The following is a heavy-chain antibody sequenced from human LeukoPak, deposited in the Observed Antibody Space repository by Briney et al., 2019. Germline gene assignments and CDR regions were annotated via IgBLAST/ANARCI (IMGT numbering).Heavy chain of an antibody. J-gene: IGHJ6*03. Sequence: PSETLSLTCTVSGGSISSYYWSWVRQPPGDGLGWIGYIYTSGSTNYTPSRKSRDTISVHTTKSQYSLRRSSVTAADTAVYYCASTPPRSELELRFRGRTEYYMDVWGKGTTVTLS. CDR3: ASTPPRSELELRFRGRTEYYMDV. CDR1: GGSISSYY. D-gene: IGHD1-7*01. V-gene: IGHV4-4*09. CDR2: IYTSGST.